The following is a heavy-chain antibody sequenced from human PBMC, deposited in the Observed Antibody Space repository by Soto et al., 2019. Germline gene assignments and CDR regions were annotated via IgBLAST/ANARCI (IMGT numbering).Heavy chain of an antibody. V-gene: IGHV3-7*01. CDR1: GFSLSSVW. CDR2: IKYDGSEE. CDR3: VTDINWQGH. J-gene: IGHJ4*02. Sequence: PGRSLRLSCVVSGFSLSSVWMTWVRQAPGKGLECVANIKYDGSEEYYVDSVKGRFTISRDNAKNSLYLQMNSLRDEDSAVYYCVTDINWQGHCGQGTLVTVSS.